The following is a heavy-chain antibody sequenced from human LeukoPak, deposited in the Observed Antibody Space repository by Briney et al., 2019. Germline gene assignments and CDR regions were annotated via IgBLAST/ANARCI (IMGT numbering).Heavy chain of an antibody. Sequence: GESLKISCKGSGYSFTSYWIGWVRQMPGKGLEWMGIIYPSDSDTRYSPSFQGQVTISADKSISTAYLQWSSLKASDTAIYYCARRYDSSGYYYDYWGQGTLVTVSS. V-gene: IGHV5-51*01. J-gene: IGHJ4*02. CDR2: IYPSDSDT. CDR3: ARRYDSSGYYYDY. CDR1: GYSFTSYW. D-gene: IGHD3-22*01.